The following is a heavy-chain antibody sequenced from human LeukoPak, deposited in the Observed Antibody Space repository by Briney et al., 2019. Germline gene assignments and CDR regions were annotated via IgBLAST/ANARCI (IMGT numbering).Heavy chain of an antibody. CDR1: GYTFTSYG. CDR2: MNPNSGNT. V-gene: IGHV1-8*02. J-gene: IGHJ6*03. D-gene: IGHD2-2*01. CDR3: ARGLVVVPAAMGAYYYYYMDV. Sequence: GASVKVSCKASGYTFTSYGISWVRQAPGQGLEWMGWMNPNSGNTGYAQKFQGRVTMTRNTSISTAYMELSSLRSEDTAVYYRARGLVVVPAAMGAYYYYYMDVWGKGTTVTISS.